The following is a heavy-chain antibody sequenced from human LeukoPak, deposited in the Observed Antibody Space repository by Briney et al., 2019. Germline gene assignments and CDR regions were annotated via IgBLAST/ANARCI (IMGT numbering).Heavy chain of an antibody. V-gene: IGHV3-30-3*01. CDR2: ISHDGSNK. CDR1: GVTFCSYA. J-gene: IGHJ3*02. Sequence: GGSLRLSCAASGVTFCSYAMHWVRQAPGQGLEWVAVISHDGSNKYYAGSVKGRFTISRDNSKNTLYLQMNSLRAEDTAVYYCARDQFGELVVCTFHIWGEGTMVTISS. D-gene: IGHD3-10*01. CDR3: ARDQFGELVVCTFHI.